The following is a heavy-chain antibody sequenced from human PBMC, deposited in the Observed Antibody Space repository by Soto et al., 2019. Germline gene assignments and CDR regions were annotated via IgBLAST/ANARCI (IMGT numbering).Heavy chain of an antibody. D-gene: IGHD2-2*01. V-gene: IGHV4-4*07. CDR3: VRDRADFSSTYYHYFSV. Sequence: PWETLSLTCKVSGTSIRHFYWTWIRQTAGKGLEWIGRIYITGTTSLNPSLKSRVTMSMDASKNEFSLNLTSVTAADTAVYYCVRDRADFSSTYYHYFSVWGRGIQVTVSS. CDR2: IYITGTT. J-gene: IGHJ2*01. CDR1: GTSIRHFY.